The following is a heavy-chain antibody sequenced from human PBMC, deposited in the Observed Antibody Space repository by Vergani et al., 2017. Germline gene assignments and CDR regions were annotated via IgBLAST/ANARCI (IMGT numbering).Heavy chain of an antibody. D-gene: IGHD3-22*01. J-gene: IGHJ4*02. Sequence: EVQLVESGGGLVKPGGSLRLSCAASGFTFSSYSMNWVRQAPGKGLEWVSSISSSSSYIYYSDSVKGRFTISRDNAKTSLYLQMNSLRAEDTAVYYCSRDGDSSGYDPFDYWGQGTLVTVSS. CDR3: SRDGDSSGYDPFDY. CDR1: GFTFSSYS. CDR2: ISSSSSYI. V-gene: IGHV3-21*01.